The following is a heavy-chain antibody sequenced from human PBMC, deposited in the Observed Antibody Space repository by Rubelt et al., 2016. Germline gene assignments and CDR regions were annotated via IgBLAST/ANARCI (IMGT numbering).Heavy chain of an antibody. CDR2: ISYDGSNN. V-gene: IGHV3-30*04. D-gene: IGHD3-22*01. CDR3: ARDYYDSSYGAFDI. Sequence: GLEWVAVISYDGSNNYYADSVKGRFTISRDNSKNTLYLQMNSLRAEDTAVYYCARDYYDSSYGAFDIWGQGTMVTVSS. J-gene: IGHJ3*02.